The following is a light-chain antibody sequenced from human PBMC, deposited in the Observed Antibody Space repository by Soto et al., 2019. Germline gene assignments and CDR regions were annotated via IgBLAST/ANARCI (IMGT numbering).Light chain of an antibody. Sequence: DIQMTQSPSSLSASVGDRVTITCQASQDISNYLNWYQQKPGKAPKLLIYDASNLETGVPSRFSGSGSGTDFSFTISSLLPEDFATYYCQQYDNLITFGQGTRLEIK. CDR1: QDISNY. CDR2: DAS. CDR3: QQYDNLIT. J-gene: IGKJ5*01. V-gene: IGKV1-33*01.